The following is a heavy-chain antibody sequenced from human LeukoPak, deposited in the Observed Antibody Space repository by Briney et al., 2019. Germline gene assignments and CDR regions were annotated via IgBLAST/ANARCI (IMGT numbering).Heavy chain of an antibody. J-gene: IGHJ4*02. CDR2: IYTSGSI. CDR3: ARMGVVGNPFDY. D-gene: IGHD4-23*01. CDR1: GDSVSSGTNY. V-gene: IGHV4-61*10. Sequence: PSETLSLTCTVSGDSVSSGTNYWSWIRQPAGKGLEWIGRIYTSGSISYNPSLKSRVTISLDTSKNQFSLKLSSVTAADTAVYYCARMGVVGNPFDYWGQGTLVTVSS.